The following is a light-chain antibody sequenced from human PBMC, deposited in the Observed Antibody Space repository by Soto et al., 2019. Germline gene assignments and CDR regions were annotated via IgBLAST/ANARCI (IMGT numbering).Light chain of an antibody. CDR2: GAS. Sequence: EIVMTQSPATLSVSPEERATLSCRASQSLSSNLAWYQQKPGQAPRLLIYGASTRATGIPGRFSCSGSGTEFTLTISSLQSEDFAVYYCQQYNNWPLTFGGGTKVEIK. CDR1: QSLSSN. CDR3: QQYNNWPLT. J-gene: IGKJ4*01. V-gene: IGKV3-15*01.